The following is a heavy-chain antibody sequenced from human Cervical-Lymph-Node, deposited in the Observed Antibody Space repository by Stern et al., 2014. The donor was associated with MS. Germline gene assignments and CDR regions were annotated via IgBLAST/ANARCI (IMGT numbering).Heavy chain of an antibody. V-gene: IGHV2-70*04. CDR2: IDLDDDK. CDR1: GFSLSTSGMR. Sequence: QVTLRASGPALVKPTQTLTLTCTFSGFSLSTSGMRVSWIRQPPGKALEWLARIDLDDDKFYSTSRKNRLTISKDTSKNQVVLTMTNMDPVDTATYYCARSPPYYEFWNDYYYFDYWGQGTLVAVSS. J-gene: IGHJ4*02. CDR3: ARSPPYYEFWNDYYYFDY. D-gene: IGHD3-3*01.